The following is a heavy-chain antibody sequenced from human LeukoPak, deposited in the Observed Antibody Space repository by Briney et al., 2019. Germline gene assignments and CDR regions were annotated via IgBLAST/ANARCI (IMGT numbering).Heavy chain of an antibody. V-gene: IGHV3-53*01. J-gene: IGHJ4*02. CDR3: ARGSTRGGDSDY. CDR1: GFIVSSYY. Sequence: GGSLRLSCAASGFIVSSYYMSWVRQAPGKGLEWVSIIYNDGRSYYVDSVKGRFTISRDNSKNTVYLQMNSLRVEDTAVYYCARGSTRGGDSDYWGQGTLVTVSS. CDR2: IYNDGRS. D-gene: IGHD3-16*01.